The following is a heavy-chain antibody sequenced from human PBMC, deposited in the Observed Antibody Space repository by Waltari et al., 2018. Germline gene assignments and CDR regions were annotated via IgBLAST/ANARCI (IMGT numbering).Heavy chain of an antibody. CDR3: TRDLGLNPDPDLDAFDI. V-gene: IGHV3-74*01. Sequence: EVKLVESGGGLVQPGGSLRLSCAASGFTFSNYWIHLVRQTPGKGLVWVSRIDPDGSSTTYADSVKGRFTISRDNPRNTLYLQMNSLRAEDTAVYFCTRDLGLNPDPDLDAFDIWGQGTMVTVSS. D-gene: IGHD2-2*03. CDR2: IDPDGSST. J-gene: IGHJ3*02. CDR1: GFTFSNYW.